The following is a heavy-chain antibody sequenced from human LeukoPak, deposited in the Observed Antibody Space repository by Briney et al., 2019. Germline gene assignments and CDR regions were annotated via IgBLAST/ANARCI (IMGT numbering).Heavy chain of an antibody. CDR1: GGSISSYY. Sequence: PSETLSLTCTVSGGSISSYYWSWIRQPAGKGLEWIGRMYISGSTNYNPPLKSRVTMSVDTSKNQFSLKLNSVTAADTAVYYCAREGDDILTGYSFDAFDVWGQGTMVTVSS. CDR3: AREGDDILTGYSFDAFDV. J-gene: IGHJ3*01. D-gene: IGHD3-9*01. V-gene: IGHV4-4*07. CDR2: MYISGST.